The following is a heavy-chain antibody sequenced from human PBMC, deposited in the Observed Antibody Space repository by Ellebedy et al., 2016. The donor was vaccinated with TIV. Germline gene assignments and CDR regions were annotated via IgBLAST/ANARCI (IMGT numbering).Heavy chain of an antibody. CDR1: VPSITGYH. CDR2: VHHRGGT. D-gene: IGHD3-10*01. J-gene: IGHJ4*02. V-gene: IGHV4-34*01. Sequence: SETLSLXCEIDVPSITGYHWAWVRQHPGKGLEWIGDVHHRGGTRYISSLKGRVTISLDTSRKEFSLYITSVTAADTALYFCASGSMVRGLAGWGQGTLVIVSS. CDR3: ASGSMVRGLAG.